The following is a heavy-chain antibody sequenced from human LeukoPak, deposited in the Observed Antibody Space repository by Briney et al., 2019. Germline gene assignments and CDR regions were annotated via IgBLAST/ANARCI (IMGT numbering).Heavy chain of an antibody. D-gene: IGHD1-26*01. CDR1: GFAFSSYA. V-gene: IGHV3-30*04. Sequence: GRSLRLSCEASGFAFSSYAMHWVRQAPGKGLKWVAVISYDGTNKYYADSVKGRFTISRDNSKNTVFLQMSSLRAEDTAVYYCARDPLRERQTGYFDSWGQGTLVTVSS. CDR3: ARDPLRERQTGYFDS. CDR2: ISYDGTNK. J-gene: IGHJ4*02.